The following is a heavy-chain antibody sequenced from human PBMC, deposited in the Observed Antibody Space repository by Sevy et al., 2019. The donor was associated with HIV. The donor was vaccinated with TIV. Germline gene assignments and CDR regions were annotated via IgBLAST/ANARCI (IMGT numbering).Heavy chain of an antibody. D-gene: IGHD6-13*01. Sequence: SETLSLTCTVSGGSISSSSYYWGWIRQPPGKGLEWIGSIYYSGSTYYNPSLKSRVTISVDTSKNQFSLKLSSVTAADTAVYYCARHASYSSSWYPPFDYWDQGTLVTVSS. CDR1: GGSISSSSYY. J-gene: IGHJ4*02. V-gene: IGHV4-39*01. CDR2: IYYSGST. CDR3: ARHASYSSSWYPPFDY.